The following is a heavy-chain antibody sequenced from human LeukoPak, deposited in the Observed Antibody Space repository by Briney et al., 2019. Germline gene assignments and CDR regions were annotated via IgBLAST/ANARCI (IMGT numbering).Heavy chain of an antibody. CDR1: GLTFRNYV. CDR2: ISFDGSNT. V-gene: IGHV3-30*04. Sequence: GGSLRLSCAASGLTFRNYVLHWVRQAPGKGQEWVALISFDGSNTYYADSVKGRFTISRDTSGNTLYLQMNSLGGEDTAVYYCARESHPYYFYYHMDVWGKGTTVTVSS. J-gene: IGHJ6*03. CDR3: ARESHPYYFYYHMDV.